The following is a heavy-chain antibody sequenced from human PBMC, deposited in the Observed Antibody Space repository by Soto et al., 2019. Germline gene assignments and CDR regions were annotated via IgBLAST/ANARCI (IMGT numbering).Heavy chain of an antibody. J-gene: IGHJ3*02. CDR3: ARLSAGYRSPSWAFDI. D-gene: IGHD5-18*01. CDR1: GGSISSSSYY. V-gene: IGHV4-39*01. CDR2: IYYSGST. Sequence: QLQLQESGPGLVKPSETLSLTCTVSGGSISSSSYYWGWIRQPPGKGLEWIGSIYYSGSTYYNPSLKSRVTISVATSKNQFSLKLSSVTAADTAVYYCARLSAGYRSPSWAFDIWGQGTMVTVSS.